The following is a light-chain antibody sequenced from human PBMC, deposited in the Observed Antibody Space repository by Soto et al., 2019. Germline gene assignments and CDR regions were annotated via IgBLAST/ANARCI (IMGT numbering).Light chain of an antibody. CDR2: RNS. Sequence: QSVLTQPPSVSGAPGQRVTISCAGSNSNIGAGYDLNWYQQLPGTAPKLLIYRNSNRPSGVPDRFSASNSGTSASLAITGLQADDEADYYCQSYASSLSGWVFGGGTKLTVL. V-gene: IGLV1-40*01. CDR1: NSNIGAGYD. J-gene: IGLJ3*02. CDR3: QSYASSLSGWV.